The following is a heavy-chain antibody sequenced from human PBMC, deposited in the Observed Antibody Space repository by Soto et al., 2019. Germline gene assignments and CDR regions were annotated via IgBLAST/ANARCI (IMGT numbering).Heavy chain of an antibody. CDR2: IYYSGST. Sequence: PSETLSLTCTVSGGSISSYYWSWIRQPPGKGLEWIGYIYYSGSTNYNPSLKSRVTISVDKSKNQFSLKLSSVTAADTAVYYCARGKNTIFGVVINNWFDPWGQGTLVTVSS. J-gene: IGHJ5*02. CDR3: ARGKNTIFGVVINNWFDP. CDR1: GGSISSYY. V-gene: IGHV4-59*12. D-gene: IGHD3-3*01.